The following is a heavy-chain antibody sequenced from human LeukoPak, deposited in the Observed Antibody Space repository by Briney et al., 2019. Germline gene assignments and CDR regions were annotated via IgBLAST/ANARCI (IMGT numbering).Heavy chain of an antibody. CDR3: ARLSANSSAYFFDY. D-gene: IGHD3-22*01. CDR1: GFTVGSNY. Sequence: GGSLRLSCAASGFTVGSNYMSWVRQAPGKGLEWVSIIYRGGSANYADSVKGRFTISRDTSKNTLYLQMNSLRAEDTAVYYCARLSANSSAYFFDYWGQGTLVTVSS. CDR2: IYRGGSA. J-gene: IGHJ4*02. V-gene: IGHV3-66*04.